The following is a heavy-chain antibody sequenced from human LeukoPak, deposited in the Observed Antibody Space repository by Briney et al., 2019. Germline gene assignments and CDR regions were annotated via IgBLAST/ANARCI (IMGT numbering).Heavy chain of an antibody. CDR2: IYSGGST. V-gene: IGHV3-53*01. J-gene: IGHJ4*02. CDR1: GNYW. Sequence: GGSLRLSCAASGNYWMHWVRQVPGKGLEWVSVIYSGGSTYYADSVKGRFTISRDNSKNTLYLQMNSLRAEDTAVYYCARARAGAGTFFFDYWGQGTLVTVSS. CDR3: ARARAGAGTFFFDY. D-gene: IGHD6-13*01.